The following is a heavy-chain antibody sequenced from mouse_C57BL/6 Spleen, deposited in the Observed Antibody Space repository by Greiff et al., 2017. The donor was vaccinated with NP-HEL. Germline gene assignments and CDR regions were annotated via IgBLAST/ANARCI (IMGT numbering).Heavy chain of an antibody. CDR2: ISSGGSYT. CDR3: ARRDTEGYFDV. CDR1: GFTFSSYG. V-gene: IGHV5-6*01. Sequence: EVHLVESGGDLVKPGGSLKLSCAASGFTFSSYGMSWVRQTPDKRLEWVATISSGGSYTYYPDSVKGRFTISRDNAKNTLYLQMSSLKSEDTAMYYCARRDTEGYFDVWGTGTTVTVSS. J-gene: IGHJ1*03. D-gene: IGHD3-3*01.